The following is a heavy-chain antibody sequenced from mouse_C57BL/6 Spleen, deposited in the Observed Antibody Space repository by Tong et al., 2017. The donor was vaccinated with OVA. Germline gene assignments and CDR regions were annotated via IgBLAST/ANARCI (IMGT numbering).Heavy chain of an antibody. CDR1: GFTFSDYG. CDR3: ARGGQYYFDY. Sequence: EVQLQESGGGLVKPGGSLKLSCAASGFTFSDYGMHWVRQAPEKGLEWVAYISSGSSTIYYADTVKGRFTISRDNAKNNLYLQMSHLKSEDTAMYYCARGGQYYFDYWGQGTTLTVSS. CDR2: ISSGSSTI. V-gene: IGHV5-17*03. D-gene: IGHD6-1*01. J-gene: IGHJ2*01.